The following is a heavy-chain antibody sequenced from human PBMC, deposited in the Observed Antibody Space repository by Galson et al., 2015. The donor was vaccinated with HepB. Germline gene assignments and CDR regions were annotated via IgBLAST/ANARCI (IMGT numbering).Heavy chain of an antibody. D-gene: IGHD3-16*01. CDR2: ISYDGSNK. CDR3: AKQIMITFGGVTGTVDY. V-gene: IGHV3-30*18. Sequence: SLRLSCAASGFTFSSYGMHWVRQAPGKGLEWVAVISYDGSNKYYADSVKGRFTISRDNSKNTLYLQMNSLRAEDTAVYYCAKQIMITFGGVTGTVDYWGQGTLVTVSS. CDR1: GFTFSSYG. J-gene: IGHJ4*02.